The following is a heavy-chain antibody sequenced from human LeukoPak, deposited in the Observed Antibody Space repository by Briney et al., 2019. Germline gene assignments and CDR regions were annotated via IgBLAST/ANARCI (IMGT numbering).Heavy chain of an antibody. J-gene: IGHJ4*02. CDR1: GYIFTTSA. Sequence: ASVKVSCKASGYIFTTSAIYWVRQAPGQRPEWMGWINAGNGNTKYSRKFQDRVSLTRDTSASAAYMELSRLTPEDTAVYYCTTSVSEGDEDGILTGFNYWGQGTLVTVSS. D-gene: IGHD3-9*01. CDR3: TTSVSEGDEDGILTGFNY. V-gene: IGHV1-3*01. CDR2: INAGNGNT.